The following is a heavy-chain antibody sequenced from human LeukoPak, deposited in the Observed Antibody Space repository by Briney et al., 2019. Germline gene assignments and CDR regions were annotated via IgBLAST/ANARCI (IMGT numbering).Heavy chain of an antibody. CDR2: TNQRGGT. CDR3: ARQLYWDGIDI. J-gene: IGHJ3*02. V-gene: IGHV4-34*01. CDR1: GGSFSDTY. Sequence: SETLSLTCAVIGGSFSDTYWSWLRQSPGKGLEWIGETNQRGGTTYNPSLKSRVTISVDTSKRQFSLTLSSVTAADTSVYYCARQLYWDGIDIWGQGTMVTVSS. D-gene: IGHD1-26*01.